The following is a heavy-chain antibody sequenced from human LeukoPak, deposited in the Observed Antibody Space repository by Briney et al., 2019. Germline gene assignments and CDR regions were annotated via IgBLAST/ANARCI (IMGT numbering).Heavy chain of an antibody. CDR3: AREGILGYLYDSALSDY. CDR2: IYYSGST. J-gene: IGHJ4*02. V-gene: IGHV4-30-4*08. Sequence: KPSETLSLTCAVYGGSFSGYYWSWIRQPPGKGLEWIGYIYYSGSTYYNPSLKSRVTISVDTSKNQFSLKLSSVTAADTAVYYCAREGILGYLYDSALSDYWGQGTLVTVSS. CDR1: GGSFSGYY. D-gene: IGHD5/OR15-5a*01.